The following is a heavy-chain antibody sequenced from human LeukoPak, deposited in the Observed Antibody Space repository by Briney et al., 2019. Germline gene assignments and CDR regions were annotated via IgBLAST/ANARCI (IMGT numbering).Heavy chain of an antibody. CDR2: ISAYNGNT. CDR1: GYTFTSYG. J-gene: IGHJ5*02. V-gene: IGHV1-18*01. D-gene: IGHD3-3*01. CDR3: AREAHDFWSGSHNWFDP. Sequence: GASVKVSCKASGYTFTSYGISWVRQAPGQGLEWMGWISAYNGNTNYAQKLQGRVTMTTDTSTSTAYMELRSLRSDDTAVYYCAREAHDFWSGSHNWFDPWGQGTLVTVSS.